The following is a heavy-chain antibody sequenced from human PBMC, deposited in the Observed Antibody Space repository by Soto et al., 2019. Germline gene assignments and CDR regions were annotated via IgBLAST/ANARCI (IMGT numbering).Heavy chain of an antibody. D-gene: IGHD6-6*01. Sequence: GASVKVSCKASGYTFTSYAMHWVRQPPGQRLEWMGWMNAGNGNTKYSQKFQGRVTITRDTSASTAYMELSSLRSEDTAVYYCAGPEYSSSSVYYGMDVWGQGTTVTVSS. V-gene: IGHV1-3*01. CDR3: AGPEYSSSSVYYGMDV. CDR1: GYTFTSYA. CDR2: MNAGNGNT. J-gene: IGHJ6*02.